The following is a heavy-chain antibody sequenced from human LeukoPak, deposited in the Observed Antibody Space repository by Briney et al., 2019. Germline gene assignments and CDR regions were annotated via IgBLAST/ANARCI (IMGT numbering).Heavy chain of an antibody. Sequence: LGESLKISCKGSGYSFSNYWISWVRQMPGKGLEWMGLIYPADSDTRYSPSFQGQVTISADKSISTAYLQWSSLKASDTAMYYCAYLTCGGDCYPLDYWGQGTLVTVSS. V-gene: IGHV5-51*01. D-gene: IGHD2-21*02. CDR1: GYSFSNYW. CDR3: AYLTCGGDCYPLDY. J-gene: IGHJ4*02. CDR2: IYPADSDT.